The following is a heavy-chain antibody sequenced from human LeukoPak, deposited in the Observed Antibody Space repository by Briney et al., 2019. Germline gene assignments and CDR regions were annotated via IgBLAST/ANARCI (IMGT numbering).Heavy chain of an antibody. Sequence: ASVKVSCKASGYTFTGYYMHWVRQAPGQGLEWMGGINPNSGGTNYAQKFQGRVTMTRDTSISTAYMGLSRLRSDDTAVYYCARLSIAARSDFDYWGQGTLVTVSS. V-gene: IGHV1-2*02. CDR2: INPNSGGT. CDR1: GYTFTGYY. CDR3: ARLSIAARSDFDY. J-gene: IGHJ4*02. D-gene: IGHD6-6*01.